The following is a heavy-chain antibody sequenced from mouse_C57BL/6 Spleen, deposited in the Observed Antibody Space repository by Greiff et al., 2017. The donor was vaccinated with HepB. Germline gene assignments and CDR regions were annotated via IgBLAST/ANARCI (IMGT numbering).Heavy chain of an antibody. Sequence: VQLQQSGPELVKPGASVKISCKASGYTFTDYYMNWVKQSHGKSLEWIGDINPNNGGTSYNQKFKGKATLTVDKSSSTAYMELRSLTSEDSAVYYCARKAYYGNCFDYWGQGTTLTVSS. J-gene: IGHJ2*01. V-gene: IGHV1-26*01. CDR2: INPNNGGT. CDR3: ARKAYYGNCFDY. CDR1: GYTFTDYY. D-gene: IGHD2-10*01.